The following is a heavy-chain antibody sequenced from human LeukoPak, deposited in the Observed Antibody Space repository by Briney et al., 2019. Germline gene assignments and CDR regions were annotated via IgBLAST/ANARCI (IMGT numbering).Heavy chain of an antibody. Sequence: PGESLRLSCAASGFSFSSYSMNWVRQAPGKGLEWVSIISRDSRTIVDADSVKGRFTISRDDAKNSLYLQMSSLRDEDTAVYYCARAPRGADNWFDPWGQGTLVTVSS. J-gene: IGHJ5*02. V-gene: IGHV3-48*02. CDR2: ISRDSRTI. CDR1: GFSFSSYS. D-gene: IGHD3-10*01. CDR3: ARAPRGADNWFDP.